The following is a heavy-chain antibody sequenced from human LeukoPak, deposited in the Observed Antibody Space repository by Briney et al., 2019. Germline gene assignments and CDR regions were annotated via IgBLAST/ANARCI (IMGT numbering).Heavy chain of an antibody. CDR1: GYTFTSYD. CDR3: ARGLLTIRSRYYYMDV. J-gene: IGHJ6*03. CDR2: MNPNSGNT. D-gene: IGHD3-3*01. V-gene: IGHV1-8*01. Sequence: ASVKVSCKASGYTFTSYDINWVRQATGQGLEWMGWMNPNSGNTGYAQKFQGRVTMTRNTSISTAYMELSGLRSEDTAVYYCARGLLTIRSRYYYMDVWGKGTTVTVSS.